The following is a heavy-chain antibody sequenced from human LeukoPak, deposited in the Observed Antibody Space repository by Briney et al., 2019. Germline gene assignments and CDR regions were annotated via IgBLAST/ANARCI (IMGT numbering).Heavy chain of an antibody. D-gene: IGHD6-13*01. CDR3: ARWLSSSWYRDNYYYYYGVDV. Sequence: SETLSLTCAVYGGSFSGYYWSWIRQPPGKGLEWIGEINHSGSTNYNPSLKSRVTISVDTSKNQFSLKLSSVTAADTAVYYCARWLSSSWYRDNYYYYYGVDVWGQGTTVTVSS. J-gene: IGHJ6*02. CDR1: GGSFSGYY. V-gene: IGHV4-34*01. CDR2: INHSGST.